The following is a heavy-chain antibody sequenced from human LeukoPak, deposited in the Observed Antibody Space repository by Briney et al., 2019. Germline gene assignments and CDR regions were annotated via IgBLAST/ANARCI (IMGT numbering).Heavy chain of an antibody. V-gene: IGHV3-48*01. Sequence: GGSLRLSCAASGFTFSSYSMNWVRQAPGKGLEWVSYISSSSSTIYYADSVKGRFTISRDNAKNSLYLQMNSLRAEDTAVYYCASGGGSGLDYWGQGTLVTVSS. CDR1: GFTFSSYS. CDR2: ISSSSSTI. CDR3: ASGGGSGLDY. J-gene: IGHJ4*02. D-gene: IGHD3-16*01.